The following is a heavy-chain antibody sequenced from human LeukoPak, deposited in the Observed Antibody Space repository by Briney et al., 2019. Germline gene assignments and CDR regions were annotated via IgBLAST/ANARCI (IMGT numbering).Heavy chain of an antibody. CDR3: ARDPIISIFGVANNWFDP. D-gene: IGHD3-3*01. V-gene: IGHV4-4*07. CDR1: GGSISSYY. Sequence: PSETLSLTCTVSGGSISSYYWSWIRQPAGKGLEWIGRIYTSGSTNCNPSLKSRVTMSVDTSKNQFSLKLSSVTAADTAVYYCARDPIISIFGVANNWFDPWGQGTLVTVSS. J-gene: IGHJ5*02. CDR2: IYTSGST.